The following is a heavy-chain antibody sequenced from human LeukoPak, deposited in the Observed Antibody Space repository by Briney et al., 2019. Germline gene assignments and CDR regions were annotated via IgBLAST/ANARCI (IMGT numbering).Heavy chain of an antibody. CDR1: AGSVTSYY. Sequence: SETLSLTCTVSAGSVTSYYWSWIRQPPGKGLEWIGYIYYSRSTNYNSSLKSRVTISVDTSKNQFSLKLSSVTAADTAVYYCATVGYCGGDCYIFDYWGQGTLVTVSS. V-gene: IGHV4-59*02. D-gene: IGHD2-21*02. CDR3: ATVGYCGGDCYIFDY. CDR2: IYYSRST. J-gene: IGHJ4*02.